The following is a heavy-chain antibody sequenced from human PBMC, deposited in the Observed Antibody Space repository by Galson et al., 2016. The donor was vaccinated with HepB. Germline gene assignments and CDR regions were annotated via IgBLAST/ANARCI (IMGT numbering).Heavy chain of an antibody. CDR1: GGTFSSYT. J-gene: IGHJ4*02. D-gene: IGHD3-16*01. Sequence: SVKVSCKASGGTFSSYTVSWVRQAPGQGLEWMGAITPIFDTIHYAQEFHDRVTITADKSTSTAYMELSSLRSDDTAVYYCARDWGAMKVIADNWGQGTLVIVSS. V-gene: IGHV1-69*06. CDR3: ARDWGAMKVIADN. CDR2: ITPIFDTI.